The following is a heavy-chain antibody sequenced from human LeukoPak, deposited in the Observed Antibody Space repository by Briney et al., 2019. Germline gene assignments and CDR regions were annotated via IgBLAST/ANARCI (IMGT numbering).Heavy chain of an antibody. CDR2: VSTYNGNT. Sequence: GASVKVSCKASGYTFTGYYMHWVRQAPGQGLEWMGWVSTYNGNTKYAQNLQGRVTTTTDTSTSTAYMELRSLRSDDTAMYYCARQSTGSYYSPIDYWGQGTLVTVSS. D-gene: IGHD1-26*01. CDR3: ARQSTGSYYSPIDY. V-gene: IGHV1-18*04. CDR1: GYTFTGYY. J-gene: IGHJ4*02.